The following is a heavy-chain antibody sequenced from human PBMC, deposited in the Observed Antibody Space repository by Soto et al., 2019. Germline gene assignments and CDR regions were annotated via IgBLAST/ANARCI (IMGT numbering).Heavy chain of an antibody. CDR1: GFTFSSYA. CDR2: ISYDGSNK. J-gene: IGHJ6*02. V-gene: IGHV3-30-3*01. Sequence: QVQLVESGGGVVQPGRSLRLSCAASGFTFSSYAMHWLRQAPGKGLEWVAVISYDGSNKYYADSVKGRFTISRDNSKNTLYLQMNSLRAEDTAVYYCARVPFYDFWSGNYYYGMDVWGQGTTVTVSS. D-gene: IGHD3-3*01. CDR3: ARVPFYDFWSGNYYYGMDV.